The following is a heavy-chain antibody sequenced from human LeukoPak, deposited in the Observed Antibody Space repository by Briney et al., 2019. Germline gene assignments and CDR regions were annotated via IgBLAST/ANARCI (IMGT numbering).Heavy chain of an antibody. V-gene: IGHV3-7*01. CDR3: ARDSVVVPEGYYYGMDV. Sequence: GGSLRLSCAASGFTFISYWMSSVRQAPGKGLGLGANIKQDGSEKYYVDSVKGRFTIYRAKDKNSLHLQMPRLRAQDPAVYYCARDSVVVPEGYYYGMDVWGQGTTVTVSS. CDR2: IKQDGSEK. D-gene: IGHD2-2*01. J-gene: IGHJ6*02. CDR1: GFTFISYW.